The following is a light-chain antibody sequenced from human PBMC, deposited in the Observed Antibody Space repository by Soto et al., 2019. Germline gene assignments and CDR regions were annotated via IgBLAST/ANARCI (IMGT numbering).Light chain of an antibody. Sequence: QSALTQSASVSVSPGQSITISCTGTSSDVGGSDYVSWYQQHPDKAPKLMIYHVSNRPSGVSNRFSGSKSGNTASLTISGFQAEDEADYYCSSYTTGDTLYVFGTGTKVTVL. CDR1: SSDVGGSDY. J-gene: IGLJ1*01. CDR3: SSYTTGDTLYV. CDR2: HVS. V-gene: IGLV2-14*03.